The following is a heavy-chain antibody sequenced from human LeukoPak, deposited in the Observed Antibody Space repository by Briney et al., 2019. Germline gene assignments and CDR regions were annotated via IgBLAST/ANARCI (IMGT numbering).Heavy chain of an antibody. D-gene: IGHD2/OR15-2a*01. Sequence: SETLSLTCTVSGYSISSGYYWGWIRQPPGKGLEWIGSIYHSGSTYYNPSLKSRVTISVDTSKNQFSLKLSSVTAADTAVYYCASFLYYYYYMDVWGKGTTVTVSS. J-gene: IGHJ6*03. V-gene: IGHV4-38-2*02. CDR1: GYSISSGYY. CDR2: IYHSGST. CDR3: ASFLYYYYYMDV.